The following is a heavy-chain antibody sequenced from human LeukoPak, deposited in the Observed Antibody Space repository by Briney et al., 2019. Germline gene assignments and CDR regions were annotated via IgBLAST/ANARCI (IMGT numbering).Heavy chain of an antibody. V-gene: IGHV3-48*01. CDR2: ISRSSSTI. CDR1: GFTFSTYG. D-gene: IGHD6-13*01. CDR3: ARDEWGAAAAN. Sequence: GGSLRLSCAASGFTFSTYGMGWVRQAPGKGLEWVSYISRSSSTIYYADSVKGRFTISRDNAENSLYLQMNSLRAEDTALYYCARDEWGAAAANWGQGTLVTVSS. J-gene: IGHJ4*02.